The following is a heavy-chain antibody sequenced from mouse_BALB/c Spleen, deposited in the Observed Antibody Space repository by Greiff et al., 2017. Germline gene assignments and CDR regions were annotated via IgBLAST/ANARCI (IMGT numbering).Heavy chain of an antibody. V-gene: IGHV7-3*02. D-gene: IGHD1-1*02. CDR3: ARSYGHFDY. CDR2: IRNKANGYTT. Sequence: EVQRVESGGGLVQPGGSLRLSCATSGFTFTDYYMSWVRQPPGKALEWLGFIRNKANGYTTEYSASVKGRFTISRDNSQSILYLQMNTLRAEDSATYYCARSYGHFDYWGQGTTLTVSS. J-gene: IGHJ2*01. CDR1: GFTFTDYY.